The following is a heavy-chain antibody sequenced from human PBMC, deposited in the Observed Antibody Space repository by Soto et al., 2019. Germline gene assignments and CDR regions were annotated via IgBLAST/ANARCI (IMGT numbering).Heavy chain of an antibody. CDR3: ARDGPSYYYDSSGDYYGMDV. CDR1: GFTFSSYS. D-gene: IGHD3-22*01. CDR2: ISSSSSYI. Sequence: GGSLRLSCAASGFTFSSYSMNWVRQAPGKGLEWVSSISSSSSYIYYADSVKGRFTISRDNAKNSLYLQMNSLRAEDTAVYYYARDGPSYYYDSSGDYYGMDVWGQGTTVTVSS. J-gene: IGHJ6*02. V-gene: IGHV3-21*01.